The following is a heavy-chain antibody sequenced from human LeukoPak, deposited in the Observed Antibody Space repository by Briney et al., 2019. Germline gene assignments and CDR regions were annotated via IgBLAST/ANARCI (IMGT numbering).Heavy chain of an antibody. V-gene: IGHV4-34*01. CDR1: GGSFSGYY. Sequence: PSETLSLTCAVYGGSFSGYYWSWIRQPPGKGLEWIGEINHSGSTNYNPSLKSRVTISVDTSKNQFSLKLSSVTAADTAVYYCARGPRSSGWYGFPPLQPHKPRGAPFDYWGQGTLVTVSS. CDR2: INHSGST. D-gene: IGHD6-19*01. CDR3: ARGPRSSGWYGFPPLQPHKPRGAPFDY. J-gene: IGHJ4*02.